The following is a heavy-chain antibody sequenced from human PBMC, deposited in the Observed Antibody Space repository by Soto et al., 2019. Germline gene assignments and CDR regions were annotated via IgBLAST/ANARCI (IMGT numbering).Heavy chain of an antibody. CDR2: IFSSGST. V-gene: IGHV4-4*07. D-gene: IGHD5-12*01. CDR1: GGSINTFY. Sequence: SETLSLTCTVSGGSINTFYWSWVRQPAGKGLEWIGRIFSSGSTSFNPSLESRVAMSVDTSKNHFSLNLSSVTAADMAVYYCAREGSYSAYNFAHGIQLWSFHFWGQGALVTVSS. CDR3: AREGSYSAYNFAHGIQLWSFHF. J-gene: IGHJ4*02.